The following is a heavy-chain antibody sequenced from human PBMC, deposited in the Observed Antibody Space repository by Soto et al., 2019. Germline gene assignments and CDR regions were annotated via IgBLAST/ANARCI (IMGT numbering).Heavy chain of an antibody. D-gene: IGHD1-1*01. CDR2: IYYSGST. CDR1: GGSISSGGYY. Sequence: PSETLSLTCTVSGGSISSGGYYWSWIRQHPGKGLEWIGYIYYSGSTYYNPSLKSRVTISVDTSKNQFSLKLSSVTAADTAVYYCAVAFEGDNIYFDYWGQGTLVTVSS. CDR3: AVAFEGDNIYFDY. V-gene: IGHV4-31*03. J-gene: IGHJ4*02.